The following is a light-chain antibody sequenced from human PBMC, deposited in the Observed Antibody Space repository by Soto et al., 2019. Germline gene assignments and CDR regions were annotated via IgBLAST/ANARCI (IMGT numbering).Light chain of an antibody. CDR2: KAS. Sequence: DIHMTQSPSTLSASVGDRFTITCRASQSISSWLDWYQQKPGKAPKLLIYKASSLESGVPSRLRGSGYGTELTITISSMKTDDFETYYCQQYNSYSRTFGHGTKVDIK. CDR3: QQYNSYSRT. V-gene: IGKV1-5*03. J-gene: IGKJ1*01. CDR1: QSISSW.